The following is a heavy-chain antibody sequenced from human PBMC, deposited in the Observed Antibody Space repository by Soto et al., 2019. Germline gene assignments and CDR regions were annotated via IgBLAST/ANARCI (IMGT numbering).Heavy chain of an antibody. D-gene: IGHD3-22*01. J-gene: IGHJ4*02. CDR3: ARAPSYYYDSSGYYYPYYFDY. V-gene: IGHV4-34*01. CDR2: INHSGST. Sequence: SETLSLTCAVYGGSFSGYYWSWIRHPPGKGLEWIGEINHSGSTNYNPSLKSRVTISVDTSKNQFSLKLSSVTAADTAVYYCARAPSYYYDSSGYYYPYYFDYWGQGTLVTVSS. CDR1: GGSFSGYY.